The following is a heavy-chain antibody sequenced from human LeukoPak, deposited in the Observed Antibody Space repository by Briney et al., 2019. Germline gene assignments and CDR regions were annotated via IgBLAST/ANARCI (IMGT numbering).Heavy chain of an antibody. V-gene: IGHV4-38-2*02. CDR2: IYYSGST. D-gene: IGHD3-22*01. Sequence: PSETLSLTCTVSGYSITNNYYWDWIRQPPGKGLEWIASIYYSGSTYYNPSLKSRVTISVDTSKNQFSLKLSSVTAADTAVYYCARVGVPSYYYDSTFDYWGQGTLVTVSS. CDR1: GYSITNNYY. J-gene: IGHJ4*02. CDR3: ARVGVPSYYYDSTFDY.